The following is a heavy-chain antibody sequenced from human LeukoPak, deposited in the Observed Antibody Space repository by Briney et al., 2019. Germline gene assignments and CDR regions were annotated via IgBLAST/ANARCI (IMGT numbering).Heavy chain of an antibody. Sequence: GGSLRLSCAASGFTFSSYSMNWVRQAPGKGLEWVSYISSSSRTIYYADSVKGRSTISRDNAKSSLYLQMNSLRGEDTAVYYCADGDFDYWGQGTLVTVSS. CDR2: ISSSSRTI. D-gene: IGHD4-17*01. V-gene: IGHV3-48*01. CDR1: GFTFSSYS. CDR3: ADGDFDY. J-gene: IGHJ4*02.